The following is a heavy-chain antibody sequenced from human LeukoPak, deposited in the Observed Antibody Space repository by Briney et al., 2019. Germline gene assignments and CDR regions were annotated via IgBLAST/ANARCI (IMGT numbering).Heavy chain of an antibody. Sequence: GGSLRLSCAASGFTFSSYSMNWVRQAPGKGLEWVLSISSSSSYIYYADSVKGRFTISRDNAKNSLYLQMNSLRAEDTAVYYCARDRNTGDMNWFDPWGQGTLVTVSS. CDR3: ARDRNTGDMNWFDP. CDR1: GFTFSSYS. J-gene: IGHJ5*02. CDR2: ISSSSSYI. D-gene: IGHD7-27*01. V-gene: IGHV3-21*01.